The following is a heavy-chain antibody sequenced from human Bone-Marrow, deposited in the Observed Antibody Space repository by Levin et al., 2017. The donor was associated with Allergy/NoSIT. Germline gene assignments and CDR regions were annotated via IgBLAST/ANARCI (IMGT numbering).Heavy chain of an antibody. CDR3: ARGPKYVDTAMAIDY. Sequence: GGSLRLSCAASGFTFSSYAMHWVRQAPGKGLEWVAVISYDGSNKYYADSVKGRFTISRDNSKNTLYLQMNSLRAEDTAVYYCARGPKYVDTAMAIDYWGQGTLVTVSS. V-gene: IGHV3-30*04. D-gene: IGHD5-18*01. CDR1: GFTFSSYA. CDR2: ISYDGSNK. J-gene: IGHJ4*02.